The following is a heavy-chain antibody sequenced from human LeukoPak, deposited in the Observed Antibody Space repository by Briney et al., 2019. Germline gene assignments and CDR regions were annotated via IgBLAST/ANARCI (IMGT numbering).Heavy chain of an antibody. Sequence: SETLSLTCTVSGVSISSYYWSWIRQPPGKGLEWIGYIYYSGSTNYNPSLKSRVTISVDTSKNQFSLKLNSVTAVDTAVYYCARVSGYDWESFYDYWGQGTLVTVSS. D-gene: IGHD5-12*01. CDR2: IYYSGST. J-gene: IGHJ4*01. CDR3: ARVSGYDWESFYDY. CDR1: GVSISSYY. V-gene: IGHV4-59*01.